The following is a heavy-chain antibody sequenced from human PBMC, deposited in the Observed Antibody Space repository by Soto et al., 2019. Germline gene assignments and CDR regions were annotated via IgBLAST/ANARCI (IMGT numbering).Heavy chain of an antibody. Sequence: GESLKISCKGSGYSFATYWIAWVRQMPGKGLEWMGIIYPNDSDIKYSPSFQGQVTISVDKSISTAYLQWSSLKASDTALYYCARLYDILTGFQVFDYWGQGTLVTVSS. J-gene: IGHJ4*02. V-gene: IGHV5-51*01. CDR2: IYPNDSDI. D-gene: IGHD3-9*01. CDR1: GYSFATYW. CDR3: ARLYDILTGFQVFDY.